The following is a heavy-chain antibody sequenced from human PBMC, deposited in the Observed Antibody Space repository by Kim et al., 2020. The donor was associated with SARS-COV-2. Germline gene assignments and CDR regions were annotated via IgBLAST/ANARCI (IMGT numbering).Heavy chain of an antibody. J-gene: IGHJ5*02. D-gene: IGHD5-18*01. CDR2: ISGSGSST. V-gene: IGHV3-23*01. Sequence: GGSLRLSCAASGFTFSSYAISWVRQAPGKGLEWVSAISGSGSSTYYADSVKGRFTISRDNSKNTLYLQMNSLRAEDTAVYYCAKGALCSYGWFDHSGQRSLVTVSS. CDR3: AKGALCSYGWFDH. CDR1: GFTFSSYA.